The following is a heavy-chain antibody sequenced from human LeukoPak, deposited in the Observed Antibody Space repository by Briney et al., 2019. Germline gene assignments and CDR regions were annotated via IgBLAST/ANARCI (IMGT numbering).Heavy chain of an antibody. CDR1: EFTFSSPA. V-gene: IGHV3-23*01. J-gene: IGHJ4*02. D-gene: IGHD3-9*01. Sequence: PGGSLRLSCAASEFTFSSPAMTWARQAPGKGLEWVPAIAASGSTFYTESVKGRFTISRDNSKNTLYLQMNSLRAEDTAIYYCAKDNGWLPVYWGQGTLVTVSS. CDR2: IAASGST. CDR3: AKDNGWLPVY.